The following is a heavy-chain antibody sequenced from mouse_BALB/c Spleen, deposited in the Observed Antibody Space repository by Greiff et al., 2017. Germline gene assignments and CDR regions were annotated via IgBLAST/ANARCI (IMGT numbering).Heavy chain of an antibody. D-gene: IGHD3-3*01. J-gene: IGHJ2*01. V-gene: IGHV10-1*02. CDR2: IRSKSNNYAT. Sequence: GGGLVQPKGSLKLSCAASGFTFNTYAMNWVRQAPGKGLEWVARIRSKSNNYATYYADSVKDRFTISRDDSQSMLYLQMNNLKTEDTAMYYCVREGWYYFDYWGQGTTLTVSS. CDR1: GFTFNTYA. CDR3: VREGWYYFDY.